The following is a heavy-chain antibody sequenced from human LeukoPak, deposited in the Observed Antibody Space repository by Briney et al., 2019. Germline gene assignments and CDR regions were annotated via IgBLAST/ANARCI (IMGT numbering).Heavy chain of an antibody. CDR3: ATPTSTQRGMDV. J-gene: IGHJ6*02. V-gene: IGHV1-24*01. CDR2: FDPEDGET. CDR1: GYTLTELS. D-gene: IGHD6-25*01. Sequence: ASVKVPCKVSGYTLTELSMHWVRQAPGKGLEWMGGFDPEDGETIYAQKFQGRVTMTEDTSTDTAYMELSSLRSEDTAVYYCATPTSTQRGMDVWGQGTTVTVSS.